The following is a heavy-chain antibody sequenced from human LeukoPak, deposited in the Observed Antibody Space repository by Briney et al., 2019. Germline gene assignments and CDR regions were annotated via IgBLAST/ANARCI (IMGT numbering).Heavy chain of an antibody. V-gene: IGHV4-61*01. J-gene: IGHJ5*02. Sequence: KPSETLSLTCTVSGGSVTSGSHYWSWVRQPPGRGLEWIGNIYYSGNANYNPSLKSRVTISVDTSKNQFSLKLNSVTAADTAVYYCARHYGPWGQGTLVTVSS. CDR2: IYYSGNA. CDR1: GGSVTSGSHY. CDR3: ARHYGP. D-gene: IGHD3-16*01.